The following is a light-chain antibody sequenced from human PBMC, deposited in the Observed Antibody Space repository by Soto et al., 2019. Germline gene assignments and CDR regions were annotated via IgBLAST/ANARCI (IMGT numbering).Light chain of an antibody. Sequence: DIQMTQSPSTLSASVGDRVTITCRASQSISSWLAWYQQKPGKAPKLLIYKTSTLESGVPSRFSGSGSGTEFTLTISSLQPDDFATYYCQQYHNYWTFGQGPKVEIK. CDR2: KTS. J-gene: IGKJ1*01. V-gene: IGKV1-5*03. CDR3: QQYHNYWT. CDR1: QSISSW.